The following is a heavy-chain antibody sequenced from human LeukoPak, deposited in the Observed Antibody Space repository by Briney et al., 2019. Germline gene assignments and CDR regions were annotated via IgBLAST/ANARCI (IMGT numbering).Heavy chain of an antibody. CDR3: ARVDYDNSGYYKAFDI. V-gene: IGHV4-59*02. CDR2: IYSSGST. D-gene: IGHD3-22*01. CDR1: GGSVSSYD. Sequence: PSETLSLTCTVSGGSVSSYDWNWIRQPPGKGLEWIGYIYSSGSTSYNPSLKSRVTISVGTSKNQFSLKLSSVTAADTAVYYCARVDYDNSGYYKAFDIWGQGTMVTVSS. J-gene: IGHJ3*02.